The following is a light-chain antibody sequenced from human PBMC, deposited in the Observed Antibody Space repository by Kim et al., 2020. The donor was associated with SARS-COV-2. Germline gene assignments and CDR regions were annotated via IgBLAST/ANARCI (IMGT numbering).Light chain of an antibody. J-gene: IGKJ2*01. CDR3: QQYDRSPYT. CDR2: GTS. V-gene: IGKV3-20*01. CDR1: QSVASNH. Sequence: EIVLTQSPGTLSLSPGERATLSCRASQSVASNHLAWFQQKPGQAPRLLIYGTSSRATGIPDRFSARESGTDFTLTISRLEPEDFAVYYCQQYDRSPYTFGQGTKLEI.